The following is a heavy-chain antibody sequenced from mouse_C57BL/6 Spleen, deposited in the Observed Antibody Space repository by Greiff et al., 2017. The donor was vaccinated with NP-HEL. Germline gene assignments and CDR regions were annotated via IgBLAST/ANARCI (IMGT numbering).Heavy chain of an antibody. D-gene: IGHD1-1*01. CDR1: GFNIKDDY. CDR2: IDPENGDT. J-gene: IGHJ4*01. CDR3: TFVYYGSSYAMDY. Sequence: VQLQQSGAELVRPGASVKLSCTASGFNIKDDYMHWVKQRPEQGLEWIGWIDPENGDTEYASKFQGKATITADTSSNTAYLQLSSLTSEDTAVYYCTFVYYGSSYAMDYWGQGTSVTVSS. V-gene: IGHV14-4*01.